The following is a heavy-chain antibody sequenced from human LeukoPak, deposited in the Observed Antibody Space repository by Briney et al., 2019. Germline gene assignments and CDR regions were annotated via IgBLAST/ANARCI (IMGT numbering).Heavy chain of an antibody. J-gene: IGHJ4*02. V-gene: IGHV1-69*13. D-gene: IGHD3-10*01. CDR2: VIPIFGTA. CDR3: ARGWRFGEQGFDY. Sequence: SVKASCKASGGTFSSYAISWVRQAPGQGLEWMGGVIPIFGTANYAQKFQGRVTITADESTSTAYMELSSLRSEDTAVYYCARGWRFGEQGFDYWGQGTLVTVSS. CDR1: GGTFSSYA.